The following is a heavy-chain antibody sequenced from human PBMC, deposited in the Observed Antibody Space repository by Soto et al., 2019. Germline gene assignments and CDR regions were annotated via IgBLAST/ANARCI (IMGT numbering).Heavy chain of an antibody. D-gene: IGHD3-3*01. Sequence: GSLRLSCAASGFTFSSYAMHWVRQAPGKGLEWVAVISYDGSNKYYADSVKGRFTISRDNSKNTLYLQMNSLRAEDTAVYYCARDRPIFGYTDGMDVWGQGTTVTVSS. CDR1: GFTFSSYA. CDR3: ARDRPIFGYTDGMDV. CDR2: ISYDGSNK. J-gene: IGHJ6*02. V-gene: IGHV3-30-3*01.